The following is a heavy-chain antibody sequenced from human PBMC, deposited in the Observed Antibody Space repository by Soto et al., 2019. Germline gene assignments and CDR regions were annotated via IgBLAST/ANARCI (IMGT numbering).Heavy chain of an antibody. D-gene: IGHD3-10*01. CDR1: GITFSDCY. Sequence: QVQLVESGGGLVKPGGSLRLSCAASGITFSDCYMNWIRQAPGKGLEWVSYMSSSGDSINYAGSVRGRFTVSRDNAKNSLYLQMNGLRAEDTAMYYCARVRFGQWGYAMDVWGQGTTVTVSS. CDR2: MSSSGDSI. J-gene: IGHJ6*02. CDR3: ARVRFGQWGYAMDV. V-gene: IGHV3-11*01.